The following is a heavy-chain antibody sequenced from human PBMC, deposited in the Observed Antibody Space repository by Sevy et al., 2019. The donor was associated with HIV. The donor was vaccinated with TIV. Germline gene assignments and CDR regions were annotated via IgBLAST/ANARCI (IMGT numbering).Heavy chain of an antibody. CDR2: ISTSSTYI. D-gene: IGHD1-1*01. J-gene: IGHJ6*02. CDR1: GFIFSHYS. CDR3: AGDRGDGTSSYGMDF. V-gene: IGHV3-21*01. Sequence: GGSLRLSCTASGFIFSHYSMNWVRQAPGKGLEWVSSISTSSTYIYYADSVKGRFTISRDNAKNLLYLQMNSLRAEDTAEYHGAGDRGDGTSSYGMDFWGQGTTVTVSS.